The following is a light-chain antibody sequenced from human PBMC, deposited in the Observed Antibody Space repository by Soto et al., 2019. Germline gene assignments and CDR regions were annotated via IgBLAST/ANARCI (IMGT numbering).Light chain of an antibody. Sequence: DIQMTQSPSTLSASVGDRVTITCRASQSISSWLAWYQQKPGKAPKLLIYKASNLESGVPSRFSGSGSGTEFTLTISSLQPDDVATYYCQKYNSYPYTFGQGTKLEIK. CDR1: QSISSW. J-gene: IGKJ2*01. CDR3: QKYNSYPYT. V-gene: IGKV1-5*03. CDR2: KAS.